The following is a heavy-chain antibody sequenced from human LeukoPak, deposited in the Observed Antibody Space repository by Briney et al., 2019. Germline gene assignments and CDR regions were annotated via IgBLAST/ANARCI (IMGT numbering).Heavy chain of an antibody. CDR2: IYYSGST. CDR1: GGSISSHY. J-gene: IGHJ6*03. D-gene: IGHD3-22*01. Sequence: SETLSLTCTVSGGSISSHYWSWIRQPPGKGLEWIGYIYYSGSTNYNPSLKSRVTISVDTSKNQFSLRLSSVTAADAAVYYCARADRGYDSSGYRYYYYYYMDVWGKGTTVTVSS. V-gene: IGHV4-59*11. CDR3: ARADRGYDSSGYRYYYYYYMDV.